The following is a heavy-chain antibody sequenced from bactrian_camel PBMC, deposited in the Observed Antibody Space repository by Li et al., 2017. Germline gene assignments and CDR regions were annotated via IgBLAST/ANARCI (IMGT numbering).Heavy chain of an antibody. J-gene: IGHJ4*01. CDR2: IDSNGRT. D-gene: IGHD2*01. CDR1: ETIYRWYC. V-gene: IGHV3S53*01. Sequence: QVQLVESGGGSVQAGGSLRLSCTASETIYRWYCTGWFRQAPGKEREGVAVIDSNGRTRHADSVKGRFAISKDNAKNTLYLQMNSLKPEDTAMYYCAADPLLRDCPSWYLRTAARYSYWGQETQVTVS. CDR3: AADPLLRDCPSWYLRTAARYSY.